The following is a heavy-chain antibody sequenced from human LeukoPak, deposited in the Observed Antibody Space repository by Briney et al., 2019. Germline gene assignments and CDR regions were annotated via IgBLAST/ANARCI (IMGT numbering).Heavy chain of an antibody. CDR2: ISAGGDIT. V-gene: IGHV3-23*01. CDR3: AKESPQFDY. CDR1: GFTFSSYA. Sequence: GGSLRLSCTASGFTFSSYAMIWVRQAPGKGLEWISSISAGGDITHYADSMQVRFTISRDNSKNTLYLQMNSLRAEDTAVYYCAKESPQFDYWGQGTLVTVSS. J-gene: IGHJ4*02.